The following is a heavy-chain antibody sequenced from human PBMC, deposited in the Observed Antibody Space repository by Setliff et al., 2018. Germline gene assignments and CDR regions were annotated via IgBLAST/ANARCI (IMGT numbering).Heavy chain of an antibody. J-gene: IGHJ4*02. Sequence: ASVKVSCKASGYTFSNYGITWVRQAPGQGLEWMGWISAYSGNTKYAQKLQGRVTMTTDTSTTTAHLELRSLTSDDTAVYYCSRLVRYCTTTSCQGASGAEFWGQGTLVTVSS. D-gene: IGHD2-2*01. V-gene: IGHV1-18*01. CDR3: SRLVRYCTTTSCQGASGAEF. CDR2: ISAYSGNT. CDR1: GYTFSNYG.